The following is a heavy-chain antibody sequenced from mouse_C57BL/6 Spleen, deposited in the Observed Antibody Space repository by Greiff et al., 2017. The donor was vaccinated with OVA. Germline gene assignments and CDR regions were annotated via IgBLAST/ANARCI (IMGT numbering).Heavy chain of an antibody. CDR3: ARSPQSSYYCDY. V-gene: IGHV1-82*01. J-gene: IGHJ2*01. D-gene: IGHD6-1*01. CDR2: MCPGERDT. Sequence: QVQLQQSGPELVKPGASVKISCKASGYAFSSSWRNWGKQRPGKGLEGMGRMCPGERDTNYNKKIKSKTTLTADKTTSTAYMQLSSLTSEDTAVYFCARSPQSSYYCDYWGQGTTLTVSS. CDR1: GYAFSSSW.